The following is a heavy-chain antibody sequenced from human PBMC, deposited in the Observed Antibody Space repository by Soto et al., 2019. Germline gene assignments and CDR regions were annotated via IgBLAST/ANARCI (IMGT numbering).Heavy chain of an antibody. D-gene: IGHD2-15*01. CDR1: GFTFSSYA. V-gene: IGHV3-23*01. J-gene: IGHJ4*02. CDR2: ISGSGGST. CDR3: AKDDLVVVAATYY. Sequence: GGSLRLSCAASGFTFSSYAMSWVRQAPGKGLEWVSAISGSGGSTYYADSVEGRFTISRGNSKNTLYLQMNSLRAEDTAVYYCAKDDLVVVAATYYWGQGTLVTVSS.